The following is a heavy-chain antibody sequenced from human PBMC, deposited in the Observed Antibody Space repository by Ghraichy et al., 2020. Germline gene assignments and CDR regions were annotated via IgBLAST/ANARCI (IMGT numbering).Heavy chain of an antibody. J-gene: IGHJ4*01. CDR2: ISGDGSTT. D-gene: IGHD3-9*01. V-gene: IGHV3-74*01. CDR1: GFAFSSYW. Sequence: GGSLRLSCVASGFAFSSYWMHWVRQDPGKGLLSVARISGDGSTTIYADSVGDRISVSRDNARNTLFLQMNSLRDEDTAVYYCSREYYGVLTGYYLDQWGQGTQVTVSP. CDR3: SREYYGVLTGYYLDQ.